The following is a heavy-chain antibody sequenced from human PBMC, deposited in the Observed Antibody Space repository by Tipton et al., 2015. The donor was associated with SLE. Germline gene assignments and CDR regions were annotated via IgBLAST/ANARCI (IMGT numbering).Heavy chain of an antibody. J-gene: IGHJ4*02. V-gene: IGHV4-39*07. CDR3: ARELYFDWLLHYFDY. CDR1: GGSISSGGYY. Sequence: TLSLTCTVSGGSISSGGYYWGWIRQPPGKGLEWIGSIHHSGSTHYNPSLKSRVTISVDTSKNQFSLKLSSVTAADTAVYYCARELYFDWLLHYFDYWGQGTMVTVSS. CDR2: IHHSGST. D-gene: IGHD3-9*01.